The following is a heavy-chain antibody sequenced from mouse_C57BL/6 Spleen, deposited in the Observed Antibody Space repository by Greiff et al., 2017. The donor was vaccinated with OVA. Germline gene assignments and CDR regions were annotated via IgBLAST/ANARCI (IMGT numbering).Heavy chain of an antibody. D-gene: IGHD2-3*01. CDR3: ANGYYLYAMDY. CDR1: GYAFSSSW. CDR2: IYPGDGDT. Sequence: QVQLKQSGPELVKPGASVKISCKASGYAFSSSWMNWVKQRPGKGLEWIGRIYPGDGDTNYNGKFKGKATLTADKSSSTAYMQLSSLTSEDSAVYFCANGYYLYAMDYWGQGTSVTVSS. J-gene: IGHJ4*01. V-gene: IGHV1-82*01.